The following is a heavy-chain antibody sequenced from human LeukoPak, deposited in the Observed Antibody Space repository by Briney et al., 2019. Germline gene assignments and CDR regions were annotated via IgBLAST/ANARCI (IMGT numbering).Heavy chain of an antibody. CDR1: GGSFSGYY. CDR3: ARRPGIAAAGTVWFDP. J-gene: IGHJ5*02. CDR2: INHSGST. Sequence: SETLSLTCAVYGGSFSGYYWSWIRQPPGKGLEWIGEINHSGSTNYNPSLKSQVTTSVDTSKNQFSLKLSSVTAADTAVYYCARRPGIAAAGTVWFDPWGQGTLVTVSS. V-gene: IGHV4-34*01. D-gene: IGHD6-13*01.